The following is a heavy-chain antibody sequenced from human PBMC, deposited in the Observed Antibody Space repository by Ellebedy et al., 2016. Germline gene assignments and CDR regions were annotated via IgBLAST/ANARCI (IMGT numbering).Heavy chain of an antibody. D-gene: IGHD1-26*01. CDR2: IWYDGSNK. J-gene: IGHJ4*02. CDR1: GFTFSSYG. CDR3: AREKVGASHFDY. Sequence: GESLKISCAASGFTFSSYGMHWVRQAPGKGLEWVAVIWYDGSNKYYADSVKGRFTISRDNSKNTLYLQMNSLRAEDTAVYYCAREKVGASHFDYWGQGTLVTVSS. V-gene: IGHV3-33*08.